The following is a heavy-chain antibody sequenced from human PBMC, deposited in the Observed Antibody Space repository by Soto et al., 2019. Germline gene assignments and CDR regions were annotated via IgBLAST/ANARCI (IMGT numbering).Heavy chain of an antibody. J-gene: IGHJ5*02. V-gene: IGHV4-34*01. CDR1: GGSFSGYY. CDR2: INHSGST. Sequence: SETLSLTCAVYGGSFSGYYWSWIRQPPGKGLEWIGEINHSGSTNYNPSLKSRVTISVDTSKNHFSLKLSSVTAADTAVYYCARGTTSFGVRYIWSDPWGPRTLVTVS. D-gene: IGHD3-3*01. CDR3: ARGTTSFGVRYIWSDP.